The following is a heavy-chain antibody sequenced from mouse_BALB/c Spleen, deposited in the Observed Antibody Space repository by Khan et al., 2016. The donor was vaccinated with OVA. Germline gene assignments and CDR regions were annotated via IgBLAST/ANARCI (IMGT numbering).Heavy chain of an antibody. CDR3: ARDYWFAY. Sequence: EVQLVESGGGLVKPGGSLKLSCAASGFTFSNYGVSWVRQTPEKRLEWVASISSGDTTYYPDSVKGRFTISRDNDRNILYLQMRSMRSEYTAMYYCARDYWFAYWGQGTLVTVSA. J-gene: IGHJ3*01. CDR2: ISSGDTT. V-gene: IGHV5-6-5*01. CDR1: GFTFSNYG.